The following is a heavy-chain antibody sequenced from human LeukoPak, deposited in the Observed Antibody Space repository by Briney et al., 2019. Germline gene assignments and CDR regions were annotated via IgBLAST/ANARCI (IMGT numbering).Heavy chain of an antibody. CDR2: ISGSDGST. J-gene: IGHJ4*02. CDR3: AKDQRY. D-gene: IGHD2-2*01. V-gene: IGHV3-23*01. Sequence: EAGGSLRLSCAASGITFSDAWISWVRQAPGKGLEWVSGISGSDGSTHYADSVKGRFTIFRDNSKKTLYLQMNSLRAEDTAVYYCAKDQRYWGQGTLVTVSS. CDR1: GITFSDAW.